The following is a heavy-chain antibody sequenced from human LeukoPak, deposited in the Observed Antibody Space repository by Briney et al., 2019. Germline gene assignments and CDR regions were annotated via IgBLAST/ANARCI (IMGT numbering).Heavy chain of an antibody. CDR2: IYPGDSET. CDR3: ARLDLGDYGRNYFHS. V-gene: IGHV5-51*01. Sequence: GESLKISCKGSGYSFTSYWIGWVRQMPGKGLEWMGIIYPGDSETIYSPSFQGHVTISADTSTNIVYLHWSSLKASDTALYYCARLDLGDYGRNYFHSWGQGTQVIVSS. CDR1: GYSFTSYW. J-gene: IGHJ4*02. D-gene: IGHD4-17*01.